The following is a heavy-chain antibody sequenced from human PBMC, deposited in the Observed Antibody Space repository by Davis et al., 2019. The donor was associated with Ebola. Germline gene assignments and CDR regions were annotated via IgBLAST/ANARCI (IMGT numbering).Heavy chain of an antibody. J-gene: IGHJ6*02. Sequence: GGSLRLSCAASGFTFDKAWMSWVRQAPGKGLEWVGRIPSITDGATTDYAAPLTGRFTISRDDSKDTLYLQMNSLKTEDTAVYYCNTNYYASGSFRYYYGMDVWGQGTTVTVSS. CDR3: NTNYYASGSFRYYYGMDV. D-gene: IGHD3-10*01. CDR1: GFTFDKAW. CDR2: IPSITDGATT. V-gene: IGHV3-15*01.